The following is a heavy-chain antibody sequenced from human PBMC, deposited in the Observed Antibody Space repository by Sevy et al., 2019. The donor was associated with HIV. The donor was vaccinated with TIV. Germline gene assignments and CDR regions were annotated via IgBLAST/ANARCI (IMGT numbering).Heavy chain of an antibody. CDR1: GLIVSSYY. D-gene: IGHD4-4*01. V-gene: IGHV3-53*01. CDR3: AREATRLTV. J-gene: IGHJ4*02. CDR2: INTRGTT. Sequence: GGSLRLSCAASGLIVSSYYMGWLRQAPGKGLEWVSLINTRGTTFYADSVKGRFTISRDNSKNTLYLQMNGLRAEDTSMYYCAREATRLTVWGQGTLVTVSS.